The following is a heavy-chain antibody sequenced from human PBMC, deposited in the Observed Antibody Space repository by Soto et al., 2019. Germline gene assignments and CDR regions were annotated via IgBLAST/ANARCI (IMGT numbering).Heavy chain of an antibody. CDR3: ARGQYSSSSALLNYYYYYYMDV. J-gene: IGHJ6*03. CDR1: GFTFSSYW. V-gene: IGHV3-7*01. Sequence: PGGSLRLSCAASGFTFSSYWMSWVRQAPGKGLEWVANIKQDGSEKYYVDSVKGRFTISRDNAKNSLYLQMNSLRAEDTAVYYCARGQYSSSSALLNYYYYYYMDVWGKGTTVTVSS. CDR2: IKQDGSEK. D-gene: IGHD6-6*01.